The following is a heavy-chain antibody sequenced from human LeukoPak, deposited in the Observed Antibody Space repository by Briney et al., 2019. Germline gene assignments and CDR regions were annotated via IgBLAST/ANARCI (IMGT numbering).Heavy chain of an antibody. D-gene: IGHD6-13*01. V-gene: IGHV3-30*18. CDR2: ISYDGSNK. Sequence: GRSLRLSCAASGFTFSSYGMHWVRQAPGKGLEWVAVISYDGSNKSYADSVKGRFTISRDNSKNTLYLQMNSLRAEDTAVYYCAKAPSIAAAGRQDYWGQGTLVTVSS. CDR1: GFTFSSYG. J-gene: IGHJ4*02. CDR3: AKAPSIAAAGRQDY.